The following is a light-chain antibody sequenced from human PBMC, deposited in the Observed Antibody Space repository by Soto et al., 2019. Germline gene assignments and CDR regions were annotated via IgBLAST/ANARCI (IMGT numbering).Light chain of an antibody. V-gene: IGLV2-14*03. CDR3: SSYTTSNTRQIV. Sequence: QSALTQPASVSGSPGQSINISSTGTSSDVGGYNYVSWYQHHPGKAPKLIIYDVSNRPSGVSNPFSGSKSGNTASLTISGLQPEDEADYYCSSYTTSNTRQIVFGTGTKVTVL. CDR1: SSDVGGYNY. J-gene: IGLJ1*01. CDR2: DVS.